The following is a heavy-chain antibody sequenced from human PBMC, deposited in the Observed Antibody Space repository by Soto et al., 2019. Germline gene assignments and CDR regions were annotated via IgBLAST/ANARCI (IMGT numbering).Heavy chain of an antibody. V-gene: IGHV1-69*13. CDR2: IIPIFGTA. CDR3: ARDRSSVGSTRWGVMDV. D-gene: IGHD2-2*01. Sequence: SVKVSCKASGGTFSSYAISWVRQAPGQGLEWMGGIIPIFGTANYAQKFQGRVTITADESTSTAYMELSSLRSEDTAVYYCARDRSSVGSTRWGVMDVWGQGTTVTVSS. J-gene: IGHJ6*02. CDR1: GGTFSSYA.